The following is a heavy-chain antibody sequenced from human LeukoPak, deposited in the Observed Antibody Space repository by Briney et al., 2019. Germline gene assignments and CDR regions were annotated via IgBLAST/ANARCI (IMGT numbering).Heavy chain of an antibody. J-gene: IGHJ6*02. CDR2: ISYDGSNK. CDR3: ARGDYGDYNVHYYYYGMDV. CDR1: GVTFSDYY. D-gene: IGHD4-17*01. Sequence: GGSLRLSCAASGVTFSDYYTHWVRQAPGKGLEWVAVISYDGSNKYYADSVKGRFTISRDNSKNTLYLQMNSLRAEDTAVYYCARGDYGDYNVHYYYYGMDVWGQGTTVTVSS. V-gene: IGHV3-30-3*01.